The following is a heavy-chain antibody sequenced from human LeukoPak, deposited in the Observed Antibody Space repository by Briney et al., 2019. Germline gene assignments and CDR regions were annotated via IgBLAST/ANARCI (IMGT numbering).Heavy chain of an antibody. CDR1: GFTFSSYA. D-gene: IGHD1-26*01. J-gene: IGHJ4*02. V-gene: IGHV3-23*01. CDR3: AKDLRIGSYPY. Sequence: PGGSLRLSCAASGFTFSSYAMRWVRQAPGKGLGWVSAISCWGGSTSYADSVEGRLTISRDNSKNTLYLQMNSLRAEDTDVYYCAKDLRIGSYPYWGQGTLVTVSS. CDR2: ISCWGGST.